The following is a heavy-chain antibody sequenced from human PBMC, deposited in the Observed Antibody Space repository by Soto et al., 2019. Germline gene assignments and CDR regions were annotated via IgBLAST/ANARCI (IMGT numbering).Heavy chain of an antibody. V-gene: IGHV1-69*01. Sequence: QVQLVQSGGEVKKPGSSVKVSCKASGDTFSNYAISWVRQAPGQGLEWMGGIIPLFDITNYAQRFQGRVTITADASTSTADMEMSSLRSEDTAVYYCAKWEYYYNSNGNPTQSYFDSWGQGTLVIVSS. D-gene: IGHD3-22*01. CDR3: AKWEYYYNSNGNPTQSYFDS. CDR1: GDTFSNYA. J-gene: IGHJ4*02. CDR2: IIPLFDIT.